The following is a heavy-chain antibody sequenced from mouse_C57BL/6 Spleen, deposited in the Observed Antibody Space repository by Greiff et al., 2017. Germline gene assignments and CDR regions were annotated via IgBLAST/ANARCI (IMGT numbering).Heavy chain of an antibody. D-gene: IGHD2-1*01. Sequence: EVQVVESGGGLVKPGGSLKLSCAASGFTFSSYAMSWVRQTPEKRLEWVATISDGGSYTYYPDNVKGRFTISRDHATNNLYLQMSHLKSEDTAKYYCAREDYGNPDYWGQGTTLTVSS. V-gene: IGHV5-4*01. CDR3: AREDYGNPDY. J-gene: IGHJ2*01. CDR1: GFTFSSYA. CDR2: ISDGGSYT.